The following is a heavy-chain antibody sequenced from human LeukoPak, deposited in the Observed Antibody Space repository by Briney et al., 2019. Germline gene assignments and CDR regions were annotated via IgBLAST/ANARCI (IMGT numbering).Heavy chain of an antibody. CDR3: ATSRITFGGVIGDFFDY. J-gene: IGHJ4*02. D-gene: IGHD3-16*02. V-gene: IGHV3-11*01. Sequence: TTGGSLRLSCAASGFTFSDYYMTWIRQAPGKGLEWVSYISTSGSTIYYADSVKGRFTISRDNAKNSLYLQMNTLRAEDTAVYYCATSRITFGGVIGDFFDYWGQGTLVTVSS. CDR1: GFTFSDYY. CDR2: ISTSGSTI.